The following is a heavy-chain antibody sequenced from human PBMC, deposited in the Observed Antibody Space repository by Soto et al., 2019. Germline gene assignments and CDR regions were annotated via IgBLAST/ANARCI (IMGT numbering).Heavy chain of an antibody. CDR1: GGTFSSYT. Sequence: SVKVSCKASGGTFSSYTISWVRQAPGQGLGWMGRNIPILGIANYAQMFHGRVTITADKSTSTAYMELSSLRSEDTAVYYCARDDSSGYYPLYYYGMDVWGQGTTATVSS. CDR2: NIPILGIA. D-gene: IGHD3-22*01. CDR3: ARDDSSGYYPLYYYGMDV. J-gene: IGHJ6*02. V-gene: IGHV1-69*04.